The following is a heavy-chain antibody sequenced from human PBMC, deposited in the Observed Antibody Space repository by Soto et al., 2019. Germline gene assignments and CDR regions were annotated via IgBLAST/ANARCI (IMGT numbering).Heavy chain of an antibody. J-gene: IGHJ6*02. V-gene: IGHV1-18*04. D-gene: IGHD3-10*01. CDR1: GYTFTSYG. CDR2: ISGYNGNT. Sequence: QVQLVQSGAAVKKPGASVKVSCKASGYTFTSYGVSWVRQAPGQGLEWMGWISGYNGNTNYAQKLQGRVTMTTDTSTITAYMELRSLRSDDTAVYYCARAGKYYYGSGSPYYYGMDVWGQGITVTVSS. CDR3: ARAGKYYYGSGSPYYYGMDV.